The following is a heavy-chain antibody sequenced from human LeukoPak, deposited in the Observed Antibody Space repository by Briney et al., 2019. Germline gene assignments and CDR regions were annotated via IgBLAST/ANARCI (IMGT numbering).Heavy chain of an antibody. CDR1: GFTFSSYG. V-gene: IGHV3-30*02. CDR3: AKGSGSYLSPLYYFDY. J-gene: IGHJ4*02. CDR2: IRYDGSNK. D-gene: IGHD1-26*01. Sequence: GGSLRLSCAASGFTFSSYGMHWVRQAPGKGLEWVAFIRYDGSNKYYADSVKGRFTISRGNSKNTLYLQMNSLRAEDTAVYYCAKGSGSYLSPLYYFDYWGQGTLVTVSS.